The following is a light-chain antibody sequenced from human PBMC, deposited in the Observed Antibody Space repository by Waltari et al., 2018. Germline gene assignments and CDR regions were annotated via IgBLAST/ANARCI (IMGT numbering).Light chain of an antibody. CDR3: QQSYSPLT. CDR1: QSISTY. V-gene: IGKV1-39*01. J-gene: IGKJ4*01. Sequence: DFQMTQSPSSLSASVGDRVTITCRASQSISTYLNWYQQKPGKAPNLLIYAASSLQSGVPSVFSGSGSGTDFTLTISSLQPEDFATYYCQQSYSPLTFGGGTKVEIK. CDR2: AAS.